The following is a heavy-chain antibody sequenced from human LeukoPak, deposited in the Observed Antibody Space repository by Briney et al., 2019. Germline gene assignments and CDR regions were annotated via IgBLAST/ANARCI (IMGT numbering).Heavy chain of an antibody. CDR1: GGSISSGDYY. CDR2: IYYSGST. V-gene: IGHV4-30-4*01. J-gene: IGHJ4*02. D-gene: IGHD3-10*01. CDR3: ARIEYGSGSVDY. Sequence: SETLSLTCTVSGGSISSGDYYWNWIRQPPGKGLEWIGYIYYSGSTYYNPSLKSRVTISVDTSKNQFSLKLSSVTAADTAVYYCARIEYGSGSVDYWGQGTLVTVSS.